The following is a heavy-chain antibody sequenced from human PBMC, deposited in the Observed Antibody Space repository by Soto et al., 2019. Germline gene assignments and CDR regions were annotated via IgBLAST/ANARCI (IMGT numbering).Heavy chain of an antibody. CDR2: ISGSAGST. V-gene: IGHV3-23*01. CDR3: ARQYLVHMDV. J-gene: IGHJ6*03. CDR1: GITFSNYA. Sequence: GGSLRLSCAASGITFSNYAMSWVRQAPGKGLEWVSTISGSAGSTYYADSVKGRFTISRDNSKNSLYLQMNSLRAEDTAVYYCARQYLVHMDVWGKGTTVTVSS. D-gene: IGHD4-4*01.